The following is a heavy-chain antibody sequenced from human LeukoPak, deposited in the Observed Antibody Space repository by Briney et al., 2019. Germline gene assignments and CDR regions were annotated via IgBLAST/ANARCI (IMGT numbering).Heavy chain of an antibody. V-gene: IGHV3-49*04. CDR1: GFTFGDYA. D-gene: IGHD6-25*01. CDR2: IRSKAYGGTT. CDR3: TRDSSGYGDTFDY. Sequence: GRSLRLSCTASGFTFGDYAMSWVRQAPGKGLEWVGFIRSKAYGGTTEYAASVEGRFTISRDDSKSIAYLQMNSLKTEDTAVYYCTRDSSGYGDTFDYWGQGTLVTVSS. J-gene: IGHJ4*02.